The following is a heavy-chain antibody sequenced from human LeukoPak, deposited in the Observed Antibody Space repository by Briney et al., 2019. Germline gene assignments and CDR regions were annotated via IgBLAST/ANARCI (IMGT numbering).Heavy chain of an antibody. D-gene: IGHD2-2*01. CDR1: GFSFSPTW. J-gene: IGHJ4*02. CDR3: ARDWYHAIDY. CDR2: ITSDGTSI. Sequence: GGSLRLSCAASGFSFSPTWMHWVRHPPGQGLVWVARITSDGTSISYAESVKGRFTISRDNAKNTLYLQMNSLRVDDTAIYYCARDWYHAIDYWGQGTLVTVSP. V-gene: IGHV3-74*03.